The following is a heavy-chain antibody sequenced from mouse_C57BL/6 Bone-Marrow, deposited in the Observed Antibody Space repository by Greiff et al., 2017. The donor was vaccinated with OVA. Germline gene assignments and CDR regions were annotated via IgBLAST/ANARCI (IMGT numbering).Heavy chain of an antibody. V-gene: IGHV5-16*01. J-gene: IGHJ4*01. Sequence: EVHLVESEGGLVQPGSSMKLSCTASGFTFSDYYMAWVRQVPEKGLEWVANINYDGSSTYYLDSLKSRFIISRDNAKNILYLQMSSLKSEDTATYYCARDPHYYAMDYWGQGTSVTVSS. CDR1: GFTFSDYY. CDR2: INYDGSST. CDR3: ARDPHYYAMDY.